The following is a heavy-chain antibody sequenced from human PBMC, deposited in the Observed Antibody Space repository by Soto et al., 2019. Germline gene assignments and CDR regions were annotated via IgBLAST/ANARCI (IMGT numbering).Heavy chain of an antibody. CDR2: INPNSGGT. Sequence: ASVKVSCKASGYTFTGYYMHWVRQAPGQGLEWMGWINPNSGGTNYAQKFQGWVTMTRDTSISTAYMELSRLRSDDTAVYYYARAALHYYYYYMDVWGKGTTVTVSS. J-gene: IGHJ6*03. V-gene: IGHV1-2*04. CDR3: ARAALHYYYYYMDV. CDR1: GYTFTGYY.